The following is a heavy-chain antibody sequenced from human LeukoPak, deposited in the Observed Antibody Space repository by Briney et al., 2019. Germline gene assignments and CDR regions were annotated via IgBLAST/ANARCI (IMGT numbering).Heavy chain of an antibody. Sequence: GGPLRLSCAASGFTFRSYAMHWVRQAPGKGLEWVAVISYDGSNKHYADSVKGRFTISRDSSENTLYLQMNSLRAEDTAVYYCARDRGYYDSSGYYSSSYYFDYWGQGTLVTVSS. D-gene: IGHD3-22*01. J-gene: IGHJ4*02. CDR1: GFTFRSYA. CDR3: ARDRGYYDSSGYYSSSYYFDY. CDR2: ISYDGSNK. V-gene: IGHV3-30-3*01.